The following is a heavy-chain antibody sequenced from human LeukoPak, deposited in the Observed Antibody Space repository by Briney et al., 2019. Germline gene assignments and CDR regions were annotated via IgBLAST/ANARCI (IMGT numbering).Heavy chain of an antibody. Sequence: SETLSLTCTVSGGSISSYYWSWIRQPPGKGLEWIGYTYYIGNTNYKPSLQTRVTISVDTSKNQCSLKLSSVTAADTAVYYCARVPKGSGYFDYWGQGTLVTVSS. CDR1: GGSISSYY. V-gene: IGHV4-59*01. D-gene: IGHD3-10*01. CDR2: TYYIGNT. J-gene: IGHJ4*02. CDR3: ARVPKGSGYFDY.